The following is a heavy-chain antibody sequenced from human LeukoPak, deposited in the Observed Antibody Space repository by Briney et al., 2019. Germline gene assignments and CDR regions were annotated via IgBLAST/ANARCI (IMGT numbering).Heavy chain of an antibody. CDR3: ARSITMTVVDRWGYFDF. J-gene: IGHJ4*02. CDR1: RDSLSLSTTY. V-gene: IGHV4-39*01. Sequence: PGTPSLTSTVSRDSLSLSTTYSGSNRHPPRNCREWNVSVFSNAKTTYNPSLKGRLSMSLDTSKNHFSLECRSLIPADTAVYFCARSITMTVVDRWGYFDFWGQGSVVNVSS. D-gene: IGHD3-22*01. CDR2: VFSNAKT.